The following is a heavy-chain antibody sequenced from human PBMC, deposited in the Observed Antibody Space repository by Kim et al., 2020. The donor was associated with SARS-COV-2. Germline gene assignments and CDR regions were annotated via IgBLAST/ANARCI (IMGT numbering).Heavy chain of an antibody. D-gene: IGHD5-18*01. CDR2: ISSSSSTI. CDR1: GFTFSSYS. V-gene: IGHV3-48*02. J-gene: IGHJ6*02. Sequence: GGSLRLSCAASGFTFSSYSMNWVRQAPGKGLEWVSYISSSSSTIYYADSVKGRFTISRDNAKNSLYLQMNSLRDEDTAVYYCARDIDNSYGYYYGMDVWGQGTTVTVSS. CDR3: ARDIDNSYGYYYGMDV.